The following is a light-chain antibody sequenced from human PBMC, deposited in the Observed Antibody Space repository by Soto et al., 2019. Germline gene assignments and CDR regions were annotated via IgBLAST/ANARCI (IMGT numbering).Light chain of an antibody. J-gene: IGKJ1*01. Sequence: ALPMTQSPSSLSASVGDRVTITCRASQAIRNDLGWYQQKPRKAPKLLIYAASSLQSGVPSRFSGSGSGTDFTLTISSLQPEDFATYYCLQDNSYPRTFGQGTKVEIK. CDR3: LQDNSYPRT. V-gene: IGKV1-6*01. CDR2: AAS. CDR1: QAIRND.